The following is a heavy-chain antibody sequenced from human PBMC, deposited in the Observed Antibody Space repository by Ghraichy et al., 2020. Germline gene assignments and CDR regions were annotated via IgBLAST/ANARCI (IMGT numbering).Heavy chain of an antibody. V-gene: IGHV3-7*01. Sequence: GGSLRLSCAASGFTFDNYYMTWVRQAPGKGLEWVANIKHDGSEEYYVDSVKGRFTISRDNVKNSVYLQMNSRRGEDTAVYYCGRDGDLWGSYVDNWGQGTRVTVSS. J-gene: IGHJ4*02. CDR2: IKHDGSEE. D-gene: IGHD3-16*01. CDR1: GFTFDNYY. CDR3: GRDGDLWGSYVDN.